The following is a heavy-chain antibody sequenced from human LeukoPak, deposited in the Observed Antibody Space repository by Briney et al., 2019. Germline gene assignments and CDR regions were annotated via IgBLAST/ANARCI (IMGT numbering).Heavy chain of an antibody. Sequence: PGGSLRLSCAASGFTFSSYAMSWVRQAPGKGLEWVSAISGSGGSTYYADSVKGRFTISRDNSKNTLYLQMNSLRAEDTAVYYCAKGPKDVSDSSSWYVAPSWFDPWGQGTLVTVSS. J-gene: IGHJ5*02. V-gene: IGHV3-23*01. D-gene: IGHD6-13*01. CDR2: ISGSGGST. CDR3: AKGPKDVSDSSSWYVAPSWFDP. CDR1: GFTFSSYA.